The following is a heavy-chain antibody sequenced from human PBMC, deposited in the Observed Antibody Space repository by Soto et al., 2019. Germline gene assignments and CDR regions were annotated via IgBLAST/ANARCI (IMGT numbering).Heavy chain of an antibody. Sequence: SETLSLTCAVSSGSVGTANWWSWVRQPPGKGLEWIGEVYHSGGGGPNYNPSLKSRVSISLDESKNHVSLKLSSVTAADTAVYFCARESKSHFDSWGQGILVTISS. V-gene: IGHV4-4*02. J-gene: IGHJ4*02. CDR1: SGSVGTANW. CDR3: ARESKSHFDS. CDR2: VYHSGGGGP.